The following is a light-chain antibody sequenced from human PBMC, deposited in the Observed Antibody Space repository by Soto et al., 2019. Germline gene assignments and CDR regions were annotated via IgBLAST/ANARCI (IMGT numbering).Light chain of an antibody. CDR3: SSYTSSSTSV. J-gene: IGLJ1*01. CDR2: EVS. Sequence: QSVLTQPASVSGSPGQSITISCTGTSSDVGGYNYVSWYQHHPGKAPKLMIYEVSNRPSGVSYRFSGSKSGNTASLTISGLQAEDEADYYCSSYTSSSTSVFGTGTKLTVL. CDR1: SSDVGGYNY. V-gene: IGLV2-14*01.